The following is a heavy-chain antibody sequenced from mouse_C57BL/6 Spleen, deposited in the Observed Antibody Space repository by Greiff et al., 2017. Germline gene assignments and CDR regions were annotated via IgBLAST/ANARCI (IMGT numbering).Heavy chain of an antibody. D-gene: IGHD6-1*01. CDR3: ARGPSPTSYCDD. J-gene: IGHJ2*01. CDR2: SVPGSGST. CDR1: GYTFTGYW. V-gene: IGHV1-9*01. Sequence: QVQLQQSGAELMKPGASVKLSCKATGYTFTGYWIEWVKQRPGHGLEWIGESVPGSGSTNYNEKFKGKATFTADTSSNTVYLLLSHLTTEDSAIYYCARGPSPTSYCDDWGKGTTLTVSS.